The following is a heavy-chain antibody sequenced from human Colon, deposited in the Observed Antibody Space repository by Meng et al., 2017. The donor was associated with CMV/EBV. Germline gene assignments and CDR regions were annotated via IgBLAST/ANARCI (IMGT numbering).Heavy chain of an antibody. J-gene: IGHJ4*02. CDR3: AHEVEKTTTIPAPFDH. D-gene: IGHD5-24*01. Sequence: FSLSTSQAGVGWVRQPPGKGLEWLALIYWNDDKRYSPSLSSRLAITRDASKSQVVLTMTNMDLVDTATYYCAHEVEKTTTIPAPFDHWGPGTLVTVSS. V-gene: IGHV2-5*01. CDR2: IYWNDDK. CDR1: FSLSTSQAG.